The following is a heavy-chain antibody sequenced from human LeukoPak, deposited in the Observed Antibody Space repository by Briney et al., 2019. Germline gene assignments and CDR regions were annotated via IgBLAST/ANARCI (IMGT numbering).Heavy chain of an antibody. CDR3: ARDAPFGGMLGY. Sequence: SETLSLTCTVSGGSISSYYWSWIRQPPGKGLEWIGYIYYSGSTNYNPSLKSRVTISVDTSKNQFSLKLTSVTAADTAVYYCARDAPFGGMLGYWGQGILVTVSS. CDR2: IYYSGST. V-gene: IGHV4-59*12. D-gene: IGHD3-16*01. CDR1: GGSISSYY. J-gene: IGHJ4*02.